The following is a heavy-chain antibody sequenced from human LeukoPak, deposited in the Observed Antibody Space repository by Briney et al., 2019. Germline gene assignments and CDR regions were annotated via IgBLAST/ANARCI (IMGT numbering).Heavy chain of an antibody. J-gene: IGHJ4*02. D-gene: IGHD3-22*01. CDR3: ATDSTVQYYYDSSGYLY. Sequence: ASVKVSCKVSVYTLTELSMHWGRQAPGKGVVWMGDFDPEGSETIYAKKLQGRVTMTEDRSTDTASMELSSLRSEDTAVYYCATDSTVQYYYDSSGYLYWGQGTLVTVSS. V-gene: IGHV1-24*01. CDR1: VYTLTELS. CDR2: FDPEGSET.